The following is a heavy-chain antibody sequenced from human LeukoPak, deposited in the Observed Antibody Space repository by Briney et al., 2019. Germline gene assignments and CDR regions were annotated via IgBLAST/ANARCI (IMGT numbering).Heavy chain of an antibody. D-gene: IGHD2-2*01. J-gene: IGHJ4*02. V-gene: IGHV3-30*01. CDR3: ARDGRGYCSSTSSYPLDY. Sequence: GGSLRLSCAASGFTFSSYAMHWVRQAPGKGLEWVAVISYDGSNKYYADSVKGRFTISRDNSKNTLYLQMNSLRAEDTAVYYCARDGRGYCSSTSSYPLDYWGQGTLVTVSS. CDR2: ISYDGSNK. CDR1: GFTFSSYA.